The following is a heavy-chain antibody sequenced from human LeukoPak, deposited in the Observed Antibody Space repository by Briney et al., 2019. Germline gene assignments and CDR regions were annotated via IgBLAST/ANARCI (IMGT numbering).Heavy chain of an antibody. CDR2: ISSSGSTI. Sequence: GGPLRLSCAASGFTFSDYYMSWIRQAPGKGLEWVSYISSSGSTIYYADSVKGRFTISRDNAKNSLYLQMNSLRAEDTAVYYCARDRPAAWELLPYYYGMDVWGQGTTVTVSS. CDR1: GFTFSDYY. J-gene: IGHJ6*02. D-gene: IGHD1-26*01. CDR3: ARDRPAAWELLPYYYGMDV. V-gene: IGHV3-11*01.